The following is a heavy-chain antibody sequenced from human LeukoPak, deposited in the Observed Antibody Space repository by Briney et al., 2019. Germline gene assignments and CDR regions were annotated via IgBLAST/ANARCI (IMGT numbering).Heavy chain of an antibody. V-gene: IGHV4-4*07. CDR1: GGYVGSCY. Sequence: SETLSLTCTFSGGYVGSCYWSWIRRPAGKGLEWIGRIYTSGSTNYNPSLKSRVTMSVDTSKNQFSLRLSSVTAADTAVYYCARDRYYYDTSGPPLDIWGQGTMVTVSS. D-gene: IGHD3-22*01. J-gene: IGHJ3*02. CDR3: ARDRYYYDTSGPPLDI. CDR2: IYTSGST.